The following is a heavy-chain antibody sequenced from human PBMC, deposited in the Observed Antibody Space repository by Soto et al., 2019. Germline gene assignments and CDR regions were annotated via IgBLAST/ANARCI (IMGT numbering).Heavy chain of an antibody. CDR3: VRTSYSRSWFPFDR. CDR2: IDSGDGTT. Sequence: GGSLRLSCTGSGFDFGDYYMSWIRQAPGKGLEWVSYIDSGDGTTYYTDSVKGRFTISRDNAKKTVYLQMSSLRVEDTDLYYCVRTSYSRSWFPFDRWGQGTLVTSPQ. CDR1: GFDFGDYY. V-gene: IGHV3-11*01. J-gene: IGHJ4*02. D-gene: IGHD6-13*01.